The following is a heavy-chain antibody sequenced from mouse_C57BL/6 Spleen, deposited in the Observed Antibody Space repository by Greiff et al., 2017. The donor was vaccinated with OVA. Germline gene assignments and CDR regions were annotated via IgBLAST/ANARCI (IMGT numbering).Heavy chain of an antibody. J-gene: IGHJ2*01. V-gene: IGHV1-69*01. D-gene: IGHD3-3*01. CDR3: ARSGGHGFDY. CDR2: IDPSDSYT. CDR1: GYTFTSYW. Sequence: QVQLQQSGAELVMPGASVKLSCKASGYTFTSYWMHWVKQRPGQGLEWIGEIDPSDSYTNYNQKFKGKSTLTVDKSSSTAYMQLSSLTSEDSAVYYCARSGGHGFDYWGQGTTLTVSS.